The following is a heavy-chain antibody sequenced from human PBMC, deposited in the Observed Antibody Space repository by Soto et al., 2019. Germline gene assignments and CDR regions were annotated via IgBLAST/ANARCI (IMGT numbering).Heavy chain of an antibody. CDR1: GGSISSGGYY. D-gene: IGHD2-15*01. J-gene: IGHJ4*02. CDR3: ARHTPAISISDH. V-gene: IGHV4-39*01. Sequence: SEILSLTCTVSGGSISSGGYYWSWIRQHPGKGLEWIGSIYYSGSTDYNPSLKSRVTISVDTSKNQFSLKLSSVTAADTAVYYCARHTPAISISDHWGQGTLVTVSS. CDR2: IYYSGST.